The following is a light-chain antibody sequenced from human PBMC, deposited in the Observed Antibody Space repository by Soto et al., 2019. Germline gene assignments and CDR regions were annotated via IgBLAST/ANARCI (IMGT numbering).Light chain of an antibody. CDR1: TSNFGSHT. Sequence: QSVLTQPPSASGTPGQRVTISCSGSTSNFGSHTVSWYQVVPRTAPKLLIYRNNQRPSGVPDRFSGSKSGTSASLAISGLRSEDEADYYCAAWDDSLSGHVVFGGGTKLTVL. CDR2: RNN. CDR3: AAWDDSLSGHVV. V-gene: IGLV1-47*01. J-gene: IGLJ2*01.